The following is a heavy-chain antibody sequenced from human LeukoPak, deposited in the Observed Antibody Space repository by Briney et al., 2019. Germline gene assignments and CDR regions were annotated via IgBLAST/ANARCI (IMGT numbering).Heavy chain of an antibody. D-gene: IGHD3-22*01. CDR2: VNGGNGNT. CDR3: ARSDTSFAFDI. CDR1: GYTFSDYA. Sequence: ASVTVSCTASGYTFSDYAMHWVSQAPGQRIEWMGWVNGGNGNTKYSQKFQDRVTIIRDTSASTAYMELSSLRSEDTAVYYCARSDTSFAFDIWGQGTMVIVSS. J-gene: IGHJ3*02. V-gene: IGHV1-3*01.